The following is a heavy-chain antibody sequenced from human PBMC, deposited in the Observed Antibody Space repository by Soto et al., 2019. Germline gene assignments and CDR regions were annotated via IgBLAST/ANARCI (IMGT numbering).Heavy chain of an antibody. CDR3: TRGPPRVQWFDP. J-gene: IGHJ5*02. CDR1: CGAVISGTYY. Sequence: SETLSLTCTLSCGAVISGTYYWSWIRQPPGKGLEWIGHTYFTGSTNYNPSLKSRVTMSLDTSRNQFSLKLSSVTAADTAVYYCTRGPPRVQWFDPWGLGTLVTVSS. CDR2: TYFTGST. V-gene: IGHV4-61*01.